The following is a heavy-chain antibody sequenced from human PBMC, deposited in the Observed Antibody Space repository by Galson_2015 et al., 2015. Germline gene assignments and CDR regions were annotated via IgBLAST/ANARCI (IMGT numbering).Heavy chain of an antibody. CDR2: IYYSGST. J-gene: IGHJ5*02. CDR1: GGSINSYY. V-gene: IGHV4-59*12. Sequence: SETLSLTCSVSGGSINSYYWSWIRQPPGKGLEWIGYIYYSGSTFHNPSLKSRVTISLDTSKNHFSLKLSSVTAADTAVYYCARGLVVVAATTNWFDPWGQGTLVTVSS. D-gene: IGHD2-15*01. CDR3: ARGLVVVAATTNWFDP.